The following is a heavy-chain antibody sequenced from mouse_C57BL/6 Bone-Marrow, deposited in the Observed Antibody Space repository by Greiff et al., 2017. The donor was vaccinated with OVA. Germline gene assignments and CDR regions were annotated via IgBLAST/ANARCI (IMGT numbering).Heavy chain of an antibody. CDR2: INPNNGGT. CDR1: GYTFTDYY. Sequence: EVQLQQSGPELVKPGASVKISCKASGYTFTDYYMHWVKQSHGKSLEWIGDINPNNGGTSYNQKFKGKATLTVDKSSSTAYMELRSLTSEDSAVYYCAREGEYYYGRADWGQGTRVTVSA. D-gene: IGHD1-1*01. J-gene: IGHJ3*01. CDR3: AREGEYYYGRAD. V-gene: IGHV1-26*01.